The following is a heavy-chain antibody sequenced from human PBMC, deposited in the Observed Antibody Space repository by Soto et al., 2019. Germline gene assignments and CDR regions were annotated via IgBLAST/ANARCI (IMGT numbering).Heavy chain of an antibody. D-gene: IGHD6-13*01. V-gene: IGHV3-73*01. J-gene: IGHJ6*02. CDR3: TRQGDSSSWSYYYYYGMDV. Sequence: GGSLRLSCAASGFTFSGSAMHWVRQASGKGLEWVGRIRSKANSYATAYAASVKGRFTISRDDSKNTAYLQMSSLKTEDTAVYYCTRQGDSSSWSYYYYYGMDVWGQGTTVTVSS. CDR1: GFTFSGSA. CDR2: IRSKANSYAT.